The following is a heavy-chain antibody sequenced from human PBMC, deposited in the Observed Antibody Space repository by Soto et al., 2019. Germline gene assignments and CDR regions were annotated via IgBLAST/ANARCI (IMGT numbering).Heavy chain of an antibody. CDR2: IYPHNSDA. CDR1: GYSFTSYW. V-gene: IGHV5-51*01. D-gene: IGHD4-4*01. J-gene: IGHJ6*02. Sequence: LKISCKGSGYSFTSYWIGWVRQMPGKGLEWMGIIYPHNSDARYSPSFQGQVTISVDKYIRVAYLQWSSLKASDSAIYYCARHLPTVTKWTWNFYGMDVWGQGTTVTVSS. CDR3: ARHLPTVTKWTWNFYGMDV.